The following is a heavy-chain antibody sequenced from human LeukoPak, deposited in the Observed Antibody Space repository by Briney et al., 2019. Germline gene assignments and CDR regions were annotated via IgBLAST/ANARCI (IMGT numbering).Heavy chain of an antibody. D-gene: IGHD6-19*01. J-gene: IGHJ4*02. Sequence: SETLSLTCTVSGGSISSYYWSWIRQPPGKGLEWIGYIYYSGSTNYNPSLKSRVTISVDTSKNQFSLKLSSVTAADTAVYYCARVTVAGLLDYWGRGTLVTVSS. CDR2: IYYSGST. V-gene: IGHV4-59*01. CDR1: GGSISSYY. CDR3: ARVTVAGLLDY.